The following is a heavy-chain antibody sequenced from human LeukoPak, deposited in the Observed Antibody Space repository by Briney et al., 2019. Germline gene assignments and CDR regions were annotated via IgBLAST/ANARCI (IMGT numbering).Heavy chain of an antibody. V-gene: IGHV1-18*01. CDR3: ASHSGSYLYYYYYYMDV. CDR1: GYTFTSYG. J-gene: IGHJ6*03. CDR2: ISAYNGNT. D-gene: IGHD1-26*01. Sequence: GASVKVSCKASGYTFTSYGISWVRQAPGQGLEWMGWISAYNGNTNYAQKLQGRVTMTTDTSTSTAYMELSSLRSEDTAVYYCASHSGSYLYYYYYYMDVWGKGTTVTVSS.